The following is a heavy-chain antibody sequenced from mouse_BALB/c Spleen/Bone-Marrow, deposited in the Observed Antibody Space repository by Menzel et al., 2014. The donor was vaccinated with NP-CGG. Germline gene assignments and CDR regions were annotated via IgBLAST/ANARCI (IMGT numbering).Heavy chain of an antibody. V-gene: IGHV3-1*02. CDR3: GRKARATARFGY. J-gene: IGHJ3*01. D-gene: IGHD1-2*01. Sequence: EVQVVESGPDLVKPSQPLSLTCTVTGYSITSGYSCYWLRQFPGNKLERMAYIHYSGSTNYNSSLKNRISITRDTSKNQFFLLLNSVTTEDTAAYYCGRKARATARFGYWGPGTLVTVSA. CDR2: IHYSGST. CDR1: GYSITSGYS.